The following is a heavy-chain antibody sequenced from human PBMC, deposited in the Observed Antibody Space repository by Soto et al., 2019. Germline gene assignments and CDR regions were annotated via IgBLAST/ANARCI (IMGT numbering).Heavy chain of an antibody. CDR2: INPTTGGT. CDR1: GYSFVGYY. V-gene: IGHV1-2*02. Sequence: QVQLVQSGAEVKEPGASVKVSCKVSGYSFVGYYLHWMWQAPGQGLEWLGWINPTTGGTNYPQKFQGRLIMTTDTSTNTAYMELRSLRSDDTAVYYCARDLGFSGGWQPWGQGTLVTVSS. CDR3: ARDLGFSGGWQP. J-gene: IGHJ5*02. D-gene: IGHD6-19*01.